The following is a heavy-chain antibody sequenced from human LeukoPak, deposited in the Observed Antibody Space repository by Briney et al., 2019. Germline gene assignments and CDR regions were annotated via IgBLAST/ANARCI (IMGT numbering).Heavy chain of an antibody. Sequence: GGSLRLSCAASGFTFSSYEMNWVRQAPGKGLEWVSYISSSGSTIYYADSVKGRFTISRDNAKNSLYLQMNSLRAEDTAVYYCARDRDRYYGSGSPYYMDVWGKGTTVTISS. V-gene: IGHV3-48*03. CDR2: ISSSGSTI. CDR1: GFTFSSYE. D-gene: IGHD3-10*01. CDR3: ARDRDRYYGSGSPYYMDV. J-gene: IGHJ6*03.